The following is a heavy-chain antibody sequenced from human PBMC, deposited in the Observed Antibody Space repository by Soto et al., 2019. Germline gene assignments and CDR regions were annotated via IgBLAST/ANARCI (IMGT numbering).Heavy chain of an antibody. D-gene: IGHD4-17*01. CDR1: GGTFSSYA. CDR3: ARGTEENGKAYYYGMDV. CDR2: IIPIFGTA. V-gene: IGHV1-69*01. J-gene: IGHJ6*02. Sequence: QVQLVQSGAEVKKPGSSVKVSCKASGGTFSSYAISWVRQAPGQGLEWMGGIIPIFGTANYAQKFQGRVTITADESTSTAYMELSSLRSEDTAVYYCARGTEENGKAYYYGMDVWGQGTTVTVSS.